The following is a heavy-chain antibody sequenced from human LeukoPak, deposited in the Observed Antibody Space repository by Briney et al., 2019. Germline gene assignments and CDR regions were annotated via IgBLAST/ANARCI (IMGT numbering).Heavy chain of an antibody. D-gene: IGHD3-22*01. CDR1: GGSFSGYY. J-gene: IGHJ4*02. Sequence: PSETLSLTCAVYGGSFSGYYWSWIRQPPGKGLEWIGEINHSGSTNYNPSLKSRVTISVDTSKNQFSLKLSSVTAADTAVYYCARVPPDYYDSSGYYLHYFDYWGQGTLVTVSS. V-gene: IGHV4-34*01. CDR2: INHSGST. CDR3: ARVPPDYYDSSGYYLHYFDY.